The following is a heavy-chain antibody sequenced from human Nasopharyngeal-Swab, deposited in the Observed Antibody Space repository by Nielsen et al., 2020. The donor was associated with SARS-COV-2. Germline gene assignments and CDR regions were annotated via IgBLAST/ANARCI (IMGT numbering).Heavy chain of an antibody. J-gene: IGHJ6*02. CDR1: GGSFSGYY. Sequence: SETLCLTCAVYGGSFSGYYWSWLRQPPGKGLDWIGEINPSGSTNYNPSLKRRATISVDTSKNQLPLKQSSVMTADTAVYYCARENVWGQGTTVTVSS. CDR3: ARENV. V-gene: IGHV4-34*01. CDR2: INPSGST.